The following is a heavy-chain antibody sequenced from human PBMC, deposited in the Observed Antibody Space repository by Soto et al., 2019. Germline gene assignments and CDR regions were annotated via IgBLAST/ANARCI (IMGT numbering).Heavy chain of an antibody. D-gene: IGHD1-1*01. V-gene: IGHV1-8*01. CDR1: GYTFTSYD. CDR2: MSPNSGAT. J-gene: IGHJ6*02. Sequence: QVQLVQSGAEVTKPGASVKVSCKASGYTFTSYDINWVRQATGQGLAWMGWMSPNSGATGYAQKFQGRVTTTRDTAISTAYMELSNLRSEDTAIDYCARGVDAGVDVWGQGSTVTVSS. CDR3: ARGVDAGVDV.